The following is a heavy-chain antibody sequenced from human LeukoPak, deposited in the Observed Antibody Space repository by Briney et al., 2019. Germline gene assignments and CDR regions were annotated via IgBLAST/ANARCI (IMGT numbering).Heavy chain of an antibody. D-gene: IGHD3-22*01. CDR3: ARAGRAMIVVPSYYFDY. CDR2: IIPIFGTA. V-gene: IGHV1-69*13. CDR1: GGTFSSYA. J-gene: IGHJ4*02. Sequence: ASVKVSRKASGGTFSSYAISWVRQAPGQGLEWMGGIIPIFGTANYAQKFQGRVTITADESTSTAYMELSSLRSEDTAVYYCARAGRAMIVVPSYYFDYWGQGTLVTVSS.